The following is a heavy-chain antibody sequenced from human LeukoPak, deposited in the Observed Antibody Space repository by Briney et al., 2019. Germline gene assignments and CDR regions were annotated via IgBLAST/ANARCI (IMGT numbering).Heavy chain of an antibody. D-gene: IGHD3-3*01. Sequence: GGSLRLSCAASGFTFSSYAMHWVRQAPGKGLEWVSAISGSGGSTYYADSVKGRFTISRDNSKNTLYLQMNSLRAEDTAVYYCANLFHYDFWSGTDYWGQGTLVTVSS. CDR1: GFTFSSYA. J-gene: IGHJ4*02. CDR3: ANLFHYDFWSGTDY. V-gene: IGHV3-23*01. CDR2: ISGSGGST.